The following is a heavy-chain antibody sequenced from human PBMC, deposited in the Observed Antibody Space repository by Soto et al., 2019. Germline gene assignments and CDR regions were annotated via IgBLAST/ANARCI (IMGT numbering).Heavy chain of an antibody. D-gene: IGHD3-9*01. J-gene: IGHJ2*01. V-gene: IGHV3-13*01. CDR2: IGTAGDT. CDR1: GFTFSSYD. Sequence: GGSLRLSCAASGFTFSSYDMHWVRQATGKGLEWVSAIGTAGDTYYPGSVKGRFTISRENAKNSLYLQMNSLRAGDTAVYYCARGRTGHWYFDLWGRGTLVTVSS. CDR3: ARGRTGHWYFDL.